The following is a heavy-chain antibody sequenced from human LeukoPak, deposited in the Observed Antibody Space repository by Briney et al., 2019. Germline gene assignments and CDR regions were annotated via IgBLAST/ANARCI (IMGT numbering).Heavy chain of an antibody. CDR3: VVWGEDRSGHRFDF. D-gene: IGHD3-22*01. CDR2: INTDGSNT. J-gene: IGHJ4*02. Sequence: TGGSLRLSCAASGFTFDYYWMHWVRQAPGKGLMWVSRINTDGSNTHYADSVKGRFTISRDNAKNTLYLQMNGLRVEGTAVYYCVVWGEDRSGHRFDFWGQGTLVTVPS. V-gene: IGHV3-74*01. CDR1: GFTFDYYW.